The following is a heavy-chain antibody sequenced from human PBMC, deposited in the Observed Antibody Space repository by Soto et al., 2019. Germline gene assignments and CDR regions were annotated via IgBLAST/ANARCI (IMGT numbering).Heavy chain of an antibody. D-gene: IGHD5-12*01. CDR2: IYYSGST. CDR3: ARGSGYDNYYYYGMDV. V-gene: IGHV4-30-4*01. Sequence: SETLSLTCTVSAGSISGGDYYWSWIRQPPGKGLEWIGYIYYSGSTYYNPSLKSRVTISVDTSKNQFSLKLSSVTAADTAVYHCARGSGYDNYYYYGMDVWGQGTTVSVSS. J-gene: IGHJ6*02. CDR1: AGSISGGDYY.